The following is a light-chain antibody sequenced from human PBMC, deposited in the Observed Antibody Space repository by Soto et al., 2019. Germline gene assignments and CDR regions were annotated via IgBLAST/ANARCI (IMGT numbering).Light chain of an antibody. J-gene: IGKJ1*01. CDR3: QHYKSDSRT. CDR2: TXS. Sequence: MQMTQSPSTLYGSIGDRVAINXRASANIGPWVGWYQQKPGKAPKIXXYTXSTLESGAPSRLAGSGSGTGFTLTITSLKPEDFANYYCQHYKSDSRTFGQGTKVDI. CDR1: ANIGPW. V-gene: IGKV1-5*03.